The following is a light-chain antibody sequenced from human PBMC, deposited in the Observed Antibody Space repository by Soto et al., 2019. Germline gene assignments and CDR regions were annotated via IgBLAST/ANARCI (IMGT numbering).Light chain of an antibody. CDR1: SSDVGGYNY. J-gene: IGLJ1*01. V-gene: IGLV2-14*01. CDR3: CSYTVSGTYV. Sequence: QSVLTQPASVSGSPGQSITISCTGTSSDVGGYNYVSWYQQHPGKAPKLMIYAVSNRPSGVSNRFSGSKSGNTATLTNSGLQAEDEADYYCCSYTVSGTYVFGTGTKVTVL. CDR2: AVS.